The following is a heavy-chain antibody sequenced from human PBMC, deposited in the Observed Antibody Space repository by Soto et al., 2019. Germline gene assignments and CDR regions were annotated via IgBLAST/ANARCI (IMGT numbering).Heavy chain of an antibody. J-gene: IGHJ6*02. D-gene: IGHD2-21*02. CDR3: AREYCGGDCYYDYYYYYYYGMDV. CDR1: GYTFTSYY. V-gene: IGHV1-46*01. CDR2: INPSGGST. Sequence: ASVKVSCKASGYTFTSYYMHWVRQAPGQGLEWMGIINPSGGSTSYAQKFQGRVTMTRDTSTSTVYMELSSLRSEDTAVYYCAREYCGGDCYYDYYYYYYYGMDVWGQGTTVTVSS.